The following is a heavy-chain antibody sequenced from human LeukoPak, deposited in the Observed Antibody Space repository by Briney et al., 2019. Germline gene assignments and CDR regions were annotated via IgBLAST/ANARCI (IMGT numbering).Heavy chain of an antibody. J-gene: IGHJ4*02. V-gene: IGHV1-69*13. D-gene: IGHD6-13*01. CDR1: GGTFSSYA. CDR2: IIPIFGTA. Sequence: SVKVSCKASGGTFSSYAISWVRQAPGQGLEWMGGIIPIFGTANYAQKFQGRVTITADESTSTAYMELSSLRSEDTAVYYCGRDPFRKYSSSWYDGDYWGQGTLVTVSS. CDR3: GRDPFRKYSSSWYDGDY.